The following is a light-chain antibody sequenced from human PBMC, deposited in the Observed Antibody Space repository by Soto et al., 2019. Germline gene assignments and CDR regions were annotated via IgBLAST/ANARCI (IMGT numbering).Light chain of an antibody. CDR2: SAS. V-gene: IGKV3-15*01. CDR1: QSVSSD. CDR3: QQYNKWPPLT. J-gene: IGKJ4*01. Sequence: EIVMTQSPATLSVSPGERATLSCRASQSVSSDLAWYRQKPGQAPTLLIYSASTRATGIPARFSGSGSGTEFTLTISILQSEDFAVYYCQQYNKWPPLTFGGGTKVEIK.